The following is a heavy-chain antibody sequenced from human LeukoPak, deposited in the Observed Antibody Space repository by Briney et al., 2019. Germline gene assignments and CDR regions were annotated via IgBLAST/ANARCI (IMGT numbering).Heavy chain of an antibody. V-gene: IGHV3-43*02. CDR2: IGGGGDRT. CDR1: GFTFDDYA. Sequence: AGGSLRLSCAASGFTFDDYAMHWVRRAPREGLEWVSLIGGGGDRTFCGVSVKGLFTIYRDNRKNSLYLKVNTVRTGHTSLYYCAKDKYSYASPIDYWGQGTLVTVSS. D-gene: IGHD5-18*01. J-gene: IGHJ4*02. CDR3: AKDKYSYASPIDY.